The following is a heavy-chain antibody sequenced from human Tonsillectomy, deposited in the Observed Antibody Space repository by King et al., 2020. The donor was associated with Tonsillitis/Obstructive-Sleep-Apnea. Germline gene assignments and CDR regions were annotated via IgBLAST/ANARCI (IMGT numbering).Heavy chain of an antibody. CDR2: INHSGST. J-gene: IGHJ6*03. D-gene: IGHD3-3*01. CDR3: ARAPQTRSYMDV. CDR1: GGSFSGYY. Sequence: VQLQQWGAGLLKPSETLSLTCAVYGGSFSGYYWSWIRQPPGKGLEWIGEINHSGSTNYNPSPKGRVTISVYTSKNQSSLKLSSVTAADTAVYYCARAPQTRSYMDVWGKGTTVTVSS. V-gene: IGHV4-34*01.